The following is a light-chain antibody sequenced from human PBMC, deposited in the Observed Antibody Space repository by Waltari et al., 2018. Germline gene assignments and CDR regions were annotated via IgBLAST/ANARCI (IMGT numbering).Light chain of an antibody. CDR2: GNS. CDR1: SSNIGAGYD. Sequence: QSVLTQPPSVSGAPGQRVTISCTGSSSNIGAGYDVHWYQQLPGTAPKFLIHGNSNRPSGVPDRFSGSKSGTSASLAITGLQSEDEADYYCQSYDSSLSAVVFGGGTKLTVL. V-gene: IGLV1-40*01. CDR3: QSYDSSLSAVV. J-gene: IGLJ2*01.